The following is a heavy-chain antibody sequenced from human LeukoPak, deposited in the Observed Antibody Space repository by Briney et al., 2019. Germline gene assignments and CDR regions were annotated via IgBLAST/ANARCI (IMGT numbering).Heavy chain of an antibody. CDR2: IRSKTDGGSI. CDR3: TTGRVL. CDR1: GFTFSNAW. Sequence: PGGSLTLSCAASGFTFSNAWMSWVRQAPGRGLDWVGRIRSKTDGGSIEYGAPVKGRFTISRDDSKNTLDLQMNSLTTEDTAVYYCTTGRVLWGQGTLVTVSS. J-gene: IGHJ4*02. V-gene: IGHV3-15*01.